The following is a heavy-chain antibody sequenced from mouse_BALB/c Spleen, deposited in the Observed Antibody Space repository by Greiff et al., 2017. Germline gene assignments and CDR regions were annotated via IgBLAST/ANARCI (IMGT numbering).Heavy chain of an antibody. CDR2: ISSGSSTI. Sequence: EVQVVESGGGLVQPGGSRKLSCAASGFTFSSFGMHWVRQAPEKGLEWVAYISSGSSTIYYADTVKGRFTISRDNPKNTLFLQMTSLRSEDTAMYYCARDYGYGDYWGQGTSVTVSS. V-gene: IGHV5-17*02. CDR1: GFTFSSFG. CDR3: ARDYGYGDY. J-gene: IGHJ4*01. D-gene: IGHD1-2*01.